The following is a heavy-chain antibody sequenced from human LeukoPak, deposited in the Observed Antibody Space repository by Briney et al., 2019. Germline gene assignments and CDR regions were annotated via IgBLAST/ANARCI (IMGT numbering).Heavy chain of an antibody. CDR2: ISSSSSYI. CDR1: GFTFSSYS. Sequence: GGSLRLSCAASGFTFSSYSMNWVRQAPGKGLEWVSSISSSSSYIYYADSVKGRFTISRDNAKNSLYLQMNSLRAEDTAVYYCARPNRDYYDSSGYDAFDIWGQGTMVTVSS. D-gene: IGHD3-22*01. CDR3: ARPNRDYYDSSGYDAFDI. J-gene: IGHJ3*02. V-gene: IGHV3-21*01.